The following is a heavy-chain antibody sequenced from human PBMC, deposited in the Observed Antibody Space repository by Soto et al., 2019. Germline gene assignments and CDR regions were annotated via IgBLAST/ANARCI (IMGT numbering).Heavy chain of an antibody. CDR2: INSDGNST. Sequence: EVQLVESGGGLVQPGGSLRLSCAASGFTFRPFWMHWVRQVPGKGPVWVSRINSDGNSTSYADSVKGRFTISRDNAKNTLYLQMNSLRAEDTAVYYCARGSNHFDYWGQGTLVTASS. D-gene: IGHD4-4*01. V-gene: IGHV3-74*01. CDR3: ARGSNHFDY. J-gene: IGHJ4*02. CDR1: GFTFRPFW.